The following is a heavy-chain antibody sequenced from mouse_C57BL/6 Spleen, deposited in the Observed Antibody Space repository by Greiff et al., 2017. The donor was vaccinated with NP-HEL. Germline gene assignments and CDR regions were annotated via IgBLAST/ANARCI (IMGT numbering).Heavy chain of an antibody. J-gene: IGHJ1*03. V-gene: IGHV1-80*01. D-gene: IGHD1-1*01. CDR2: IYPGDGDT. CDR3: ARSRDYGSSYGYFDV. CDR1: GYAFSSYW. Sequence: QVQLQQSGAELVKPGASVKISCKASGYAFSSYWMNWVKQRPGKGLEWIGQIYPGDGDTNYNGKFKGKATLTADKSSSTAYMQLSSLTSEDSAVYFCARSRDYGSSYGYFDVWGTGTTVTVSS.